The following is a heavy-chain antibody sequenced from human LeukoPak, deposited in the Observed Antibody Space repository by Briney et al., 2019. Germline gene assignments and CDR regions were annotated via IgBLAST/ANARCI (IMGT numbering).Heavy chain of an antibody. J-gene: IGHJ4*02. CDR2: IYHSGST. V-gene: IGHV4-38-2*02. CDR1: GYSISSGYY. Sequence: PSETLSLTCTVSGYSISSGYYWGWIRQPPGKGLEWIGSIYHSGSTYYNPSLKSRVTISVDTSKNQFSLKLSSVTAADTAMYYCAKAKLGVGDSFDYWGQGTLVTVSS. D-gene: IGHD3-16*01. CDR3: AKAKLGVGDSFDY.